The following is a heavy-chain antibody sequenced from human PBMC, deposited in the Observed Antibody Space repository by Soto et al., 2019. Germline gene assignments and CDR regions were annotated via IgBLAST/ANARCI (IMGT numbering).Heavy chain of an antibody. CDR2: INPNSGGT. CDR1: GYTFTGYY. J-gene: IGHJ5*02. Sequence: ASVKVSCKASGYTFTGYYMHWVRQAPGQGLEWMGWINPNSGGTNYAQKFQGWVTMTRDTSISTAYMELSRLRSDDTAVYHCARAKTVAGTYWFDPWGQGTLVTVSS. CDR3: ARAKTVAGTYWFDP. D-gene: IGHD6-19*01. V-gene: IGHV1-2*04.